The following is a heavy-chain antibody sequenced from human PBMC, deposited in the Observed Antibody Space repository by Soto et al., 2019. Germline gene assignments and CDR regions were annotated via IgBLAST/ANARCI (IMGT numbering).Heavy chain of an antibody. CDR1: GFTFSSYA. Sequence: LRLSCAASGFTFSSYAMSWVRQAPGKGLEWVSAISGSGGSTYYADSVKGRFTISRDNSKNTLYLQMNSLRAEDTAVYYCAKVFKGAPGGVAGNFDYWGQGTLVTVSS. J-gene: IGHJ4*02. CDR2: ISGSGGST. V-gene: IGHV3-23*01. CDR3: AKVFKGAPGGVAGNFDY. D-gene: IGHD6-19*01.